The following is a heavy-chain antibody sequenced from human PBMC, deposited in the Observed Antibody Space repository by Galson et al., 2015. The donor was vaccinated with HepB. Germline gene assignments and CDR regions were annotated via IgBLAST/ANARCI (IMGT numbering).Heavy chain of an antibody. CDR1: GFTFRGYG. J-gene: IGHJ6*02. CDR3: AKALIYDGSGTRNYYGMDG. Sequence: SLRLSCAASGFTFRGYGMHWVRQAPGKGLEWVAVISTDGNNKYYVESVMGRFNISRDNSERTVYLQMNSLRAEDTAVYYCAKALIYDGSGTRNYYGMDGWGQGTTVIVS. D-gene: IGHD3-10*01. CDR2: ISTDGNNK. V-gene: IGHV3-30*18.